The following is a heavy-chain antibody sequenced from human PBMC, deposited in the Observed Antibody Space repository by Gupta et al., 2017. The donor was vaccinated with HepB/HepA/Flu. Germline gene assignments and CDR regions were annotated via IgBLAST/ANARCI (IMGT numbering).Heavy chain of an antibody. CDR3: ARDTRGDMTTPHSPDAFDI. D-gene: IGHD4-11*01. Sequence: EVQLVGSGGGLIQPGGSLRLSLAASGFTVRSNYIIWVRPAPGKGLEWVSVIYSGGSTYYADSVKGRFTISRDNSKNTLYLQMNSLRAEDTAVYYCARDTRGDMTTPHSPDAFDIWGQGTMVTVSS. V-gene: IGHV3-53*01. CDR2: IYSGGST. J-gene: IGHJ3*02. CDR1: GFTVRSNY.